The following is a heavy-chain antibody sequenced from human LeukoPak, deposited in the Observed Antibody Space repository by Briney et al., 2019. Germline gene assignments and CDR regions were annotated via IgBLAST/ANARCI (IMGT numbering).Heavy chain of an antibody. V-gene: IGHV3-49*04. CDR1: GFTFGDHA. Sequence: GRSLRLSCTASGFTFGDHAMSWVRQAPGKGLEWVGFIRSKAYGGTTEDAASVKGRFTISRDDSKSIAYLQMNSLKTEDTAVYYCTRACSSTGCPASGFDPWGQGTLVTVSS. CDR3: TRACSSTGCPASGFDP. CDR2: IRSKAYGGTT. D-gene: IGHD2-2*01. J-gene: IGHJ5*02.